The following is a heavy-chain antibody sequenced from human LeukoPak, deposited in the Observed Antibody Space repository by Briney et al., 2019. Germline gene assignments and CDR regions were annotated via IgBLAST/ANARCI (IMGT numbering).Heavy chain of an antibody. CDR2: ISYDGSNK. J-gene: IGHJ6*02. CDR3: ARVVYYDSTGYGGYYYGMDV. D-gene: IGHD3-22*01. V-gene: IGHV3-30-3*01. Sequence: SGGSLRLSCAASGITFSSYAMHWVRQAPGKGLEWVAVISYDGSNKYYADSVKGRFTISRDNSKNTLYLQMNSLRAEDTAVYYCARVVYYDSTGYGGYYYGMDVWGQGTTVTVSS. CDR1: GITFSSYA.